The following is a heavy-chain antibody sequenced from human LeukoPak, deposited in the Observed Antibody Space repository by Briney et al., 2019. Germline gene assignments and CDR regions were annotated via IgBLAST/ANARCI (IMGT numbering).Heavy chain of an antibody. J-gene: IGHJ4*02. Sequence: SETLSLTCAVYGGSFNAYYWSWIRQPPGKGLEWIGEINHSGGTNYNPSLKSRVTMLVDTSMNQFSLKLISVTAADTAVYYCAXXXXXXXXRWDYYFDNWGQGTLVTVSS. V-gene: IGHV4-34*01. CDR3: AXXXXXXXXRWDYYFDN. CDR2: INHSGGT. CDR1: GGSFNAYY. D-gene: IGHD1-26*01.